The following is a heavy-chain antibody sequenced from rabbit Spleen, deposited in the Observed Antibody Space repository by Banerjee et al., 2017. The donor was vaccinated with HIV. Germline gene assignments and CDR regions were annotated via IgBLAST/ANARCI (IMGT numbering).Heavy chain of an antibody. Sequence: QEQLVESGGDLVKPGASLTLTCRASGVSFSGNSYMCWVRQAPGKGLEWIACIDTGCSGFTYFASWAKGRFTISKTSSTTVTLQMTSLTAADTATYFCARDTSSSFSSYGMDLWGQGTLVTVS. CDR3: ARDTSSSFSSYGMDL. CDR2: IDTGCSGFT. J-gene: IGHJ6*01. D-gene: IGHD1-1*01. V-gene: IGHV1S45*01. CDR1: GVSFSGNSY.